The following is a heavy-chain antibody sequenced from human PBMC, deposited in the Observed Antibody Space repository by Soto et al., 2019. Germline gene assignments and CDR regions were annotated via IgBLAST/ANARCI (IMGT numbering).Heavy chain of an antibody. CDR3: ARGGYYDISWSRNYHYYGMNV. D-gene: IGHD3-22*01. Sequence: AQLVQSGPEVKKPGASVQVSCKASGYRFTSYGISWVRQAPGQGLEWLGWISAYDDNTKYAQTLQGRVSMSTDTSTNTAYMELRCLRSDYKGMYYCARGGYYDISWSRNYHYYGMNVW. CDR1: GYRFTSYG. J-gene: IGHJ6*01. CDR2: ISAYDDNT. V-gene: IGHV1-18*01.